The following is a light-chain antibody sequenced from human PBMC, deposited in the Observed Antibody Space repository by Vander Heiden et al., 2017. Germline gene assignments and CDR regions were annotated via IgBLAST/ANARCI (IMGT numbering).Light chain of an antibody. CDR1: HCVRSC. J-gene: IGKJ5*01. V-gene: IGKV3-11*01. CDR3: QQRISWPIT. Sequence: DIVLTQSPATQSLSHGYIAAHFCQASHCVRSCYARYQQKPCQGPRLLIYDAINRATGSPDRFSGSGSGTDFTLTISSLETEDFAVYYCQQRISWPITCGQGARLEIK. CDR2: DAI.